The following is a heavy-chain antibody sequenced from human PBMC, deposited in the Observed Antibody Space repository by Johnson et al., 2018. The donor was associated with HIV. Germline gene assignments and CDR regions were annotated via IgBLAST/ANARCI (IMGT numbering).Heavy chain of an antibody. D-gene: IGHD6-19*01. J-gene: IGHJ3*02. Sequence: QVQLVESGGGLVQPGGSLRLSCAASGFTVSSNYMHWVRRAPGKGLEWVAVISYDGSNKYYADSVKGRFTISRDNSKNTLYLQMNSLRAEDTAVYYCASGIAVAGTLLDAFDIWGQGTMVTVSS. V-gene: IGHV3-30*03. CDR1: GFTVSSNY. CDR3: ASGIAVAGTLLDAFDI. CDR2: ISYDGSNK.